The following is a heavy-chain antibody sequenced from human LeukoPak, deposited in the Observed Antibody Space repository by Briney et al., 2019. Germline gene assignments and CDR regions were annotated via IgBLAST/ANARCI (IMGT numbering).Heavy chain of an antibody. J-gene: IGHJ4*02. V-gene: IGHV1-69*13. D-gene: IGHD3-22*01. Sequence: SVKVSCKASGGTFSSYAFSWVRQAPGQGLEWMGGIIPIVGTTDYAQMFQGRVTITADESTSTAYMELSSLRSEDTAVYYCARGGYYYDSSGYSDLPDYWGQGTLVTVSA. CDR1: GGTFSSYA. CDR3: ARGGYYYDSSGYSDLPDY. CDR2: IIPIVGTT.